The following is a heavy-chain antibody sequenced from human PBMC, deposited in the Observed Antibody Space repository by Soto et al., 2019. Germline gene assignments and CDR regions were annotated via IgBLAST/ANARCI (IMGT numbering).Heavy chain of an antibody. V-gene: IGHV3-33*01. D-gene: IGHD2-8*02. CDR3: ARDSASGRELDY. Sequence: GSLSLSCAASGFTFSHFGMHWVRQAPGKGLESVAIIWYDGSHEYYADSVKGRFTISRDNSKNTLSLQMNSLTAEDTALYYCARDSASGRELDYWGQGPLVTVSS. J-gene: IGHJ4*02. CDR2: IWYDGSHE. CDR1: GFTFSHFG.